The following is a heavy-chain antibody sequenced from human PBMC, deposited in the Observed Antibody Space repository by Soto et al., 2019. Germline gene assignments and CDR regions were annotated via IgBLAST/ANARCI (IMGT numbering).Heavy chain of an antibody. CDR2: ISSSSSTV. V-gene: IGHV3-48*02. Sequence: EVQLVESGGGLVQPGGSLRLSCAASEFTFSSYTMNWVRQAPGKGLEWVSYISSSSSTVYYADSVKGRFTISRDSAKNSLYLQMNSLRDEDTAVYYCARGAYGMDVWGQGTTVTVSS. J-gene: IGHJ6*02. CDR3: ARGAYGMDV. CDR1: EFTFSSYT.